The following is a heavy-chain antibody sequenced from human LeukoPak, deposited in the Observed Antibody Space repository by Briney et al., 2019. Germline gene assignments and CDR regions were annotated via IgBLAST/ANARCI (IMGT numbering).Heavy chain of an antibody. V-gene: IGHV6-1*01. CDR1: GDSVSSNSVT. CDR2: TYYRSTWYD. Sequence: SQTLSLTCAISGDSVSSNSVTWNWIRQSPSRGLEWLGRTYYRSTWYDDYAVSVRGRITVNPDTSKNQFSLQLNSVTPEDTAVYYCARGSSGYSVDYWGQGTLVTVSS. D-gene: IGHD3-22*01. CDR3: ARGSSGYSVDY. J-gene: IGHJ4*02.